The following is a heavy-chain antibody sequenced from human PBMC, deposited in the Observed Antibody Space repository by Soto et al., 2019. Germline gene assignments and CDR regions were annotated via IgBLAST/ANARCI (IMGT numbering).Heavy chain of an antibody. CDR3: AREGIAAAGTARPW. V-gene: IGHV3-30-3*01. Sequence: RYAMDLKRKKKGKGLEWVAVISYDGSKKYYADSVKGRFTISRDNSKNALYLQINSLRAEDTAFYYCAREGIAAAGTARPWRVHGTPVPFSS. CDR1: RYA. CDR2: ISYDGSKK. J-gene: IGHJ4*01. D-gene: IGHD6-13*01.